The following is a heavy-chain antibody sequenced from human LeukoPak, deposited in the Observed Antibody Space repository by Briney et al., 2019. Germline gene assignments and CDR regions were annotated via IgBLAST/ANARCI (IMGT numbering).Heavy chain of an antibody. CDR2: IPYDGSSQ. D-gene: IGHD1-1*01. CDR3: ARVETRIRDSFYMDG. CDR1: ALTFSRST. J-gene: IGHJ6*03. V-gene: IGHV3-30*04. Sequence: GRSLRLSCAASALTFSRSTMHWVRQAPDKGLDWLAVIPYDGSSQYYAHSVKGRFNISRDNSKNTLYLQMNGLRPEDTAVYYCARVETRIRDSFYMDGWGKGTTVSVCS.